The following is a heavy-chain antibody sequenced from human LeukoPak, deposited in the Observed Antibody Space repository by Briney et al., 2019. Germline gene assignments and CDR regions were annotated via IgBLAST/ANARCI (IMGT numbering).Heavy chain of an antibody. CDR3: TREERYCGGDCSH. D-gene: IGHD2-21*02. V-gene: IGHV1-18*01. CDR2: ISAYNGNT. Sequence: ASVKVSCKASGYTFTSYDINWVRQAPGQGLEWMGWISAYNGNTNFAQKFQGRVTMTTDSSTSTAYMELRSLRSDDTAVYYCTREERYCGGDCSHWGQGTRVTVSS. J-gene: IGHJ4*02. CDR1: GYTFTSYD.